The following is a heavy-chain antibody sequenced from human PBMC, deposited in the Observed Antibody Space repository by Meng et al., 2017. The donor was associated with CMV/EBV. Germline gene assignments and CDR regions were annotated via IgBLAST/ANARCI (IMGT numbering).Heavy chain of an antibody. J-gene: IGHJ6*02. D-gene: IGHD5-24*01. CDR3: AKQITITNYYYYYAMDV. V-gene: IGHV3-33*06. Sequence: GESLKISCAASGFTFSSSGLHWVRQPPGKGLEWVAVIWSDGTSKHYTDSVKGRFTISRDNSKNTMYLQMNSLRAEDTAVYYCAKQITITNYYYYYAMDVWGQGTTVTVSS. CDR2: IWSDGTSK. CDR1: GFTFSSSG.